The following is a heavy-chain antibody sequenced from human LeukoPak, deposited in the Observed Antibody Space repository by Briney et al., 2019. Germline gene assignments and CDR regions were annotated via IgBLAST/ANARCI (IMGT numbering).Heavy chain of an antibody. CDR2: IYYSGST. CDR1: GGSISSYY. D-gene: IGHD3-10*01. CDR3: ARTLLLWFGESDSGWFDP. V-gene: IGHV4-59*01. J-gene: IGHJ5*02. Sequence: SETLSLTCTVSGGSISSYYWSWIRQPPGKGLEWIGYIYYSGSTNYNPSLKSRVTISVDTSKNQFSLKLSSVTAADTAVYYCARTLLLWFGESDSGWFDPWGQGTLVTVSS.